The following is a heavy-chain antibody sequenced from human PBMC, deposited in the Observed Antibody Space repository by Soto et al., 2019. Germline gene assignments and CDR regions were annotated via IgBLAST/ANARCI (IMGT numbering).Heavy chain of an antibody. J-gene: IGHJ6*02. CDR1: GYSFTSYW. CDR2: IYPGDSDT. D-gene: IGHD2-2*02. V-gene: IGHV5-51*01. CDR3: ARQGRCSSTSCYTGANFYYYGMDV. Sequence: GESLKLSCKGSGYSFTSYWIGWVRQMPGKGPEWMGIIYPGDSDTRYSPSFQGQVTISADKSISTAYLQWSSLQASDTAIYYCARQGRCSSTSCYTGANFYYYGMDVWGQGTTDTVSS.